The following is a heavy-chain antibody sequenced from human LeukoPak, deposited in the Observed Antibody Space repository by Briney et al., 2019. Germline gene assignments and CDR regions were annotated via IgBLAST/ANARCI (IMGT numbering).Heavy chain of an antibody. Sequence: GGSLRLSCAASGFTFSTYAMGWVRQAPGKGLEWVSFISGSGTSTYYADSVKGRFTISRDNSKNTLSLQMNSLRAEDTAVYYCAKDFYYGSGSKFDDWGQGTLVTVSS. CDR1: GFTFSTYA. V-gene: IGHV3-23*01. D-gene: IGHD3-10*01. CDR2: ISGSGTST. CDR3: AKDFYYGSGSKFDD. J-gene: IGHJ4*02.